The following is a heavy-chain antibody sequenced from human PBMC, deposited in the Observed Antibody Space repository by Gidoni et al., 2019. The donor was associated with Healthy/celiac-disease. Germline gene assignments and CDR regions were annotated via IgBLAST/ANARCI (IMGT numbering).Heavy chain of an antibody. V-gene: IGHV3-53*02. D-gene: IGHD1-26*01. J-gene: IGHJ4*02. CDR3: ARALSGSYGY. CDR1: GFTVSSNS. CDR2: IYSGGIT. Sequence: EVQLVETGGGLIQPGGSVRLSCQASGFTVSSNSMSWVRQAPGKGLEWVSVIYSGGITYYADSVKGRFTISRDNSKNTLYLQMNSLRAEDTAVYYCARALSGSYGYWGQGTLVTVSS.